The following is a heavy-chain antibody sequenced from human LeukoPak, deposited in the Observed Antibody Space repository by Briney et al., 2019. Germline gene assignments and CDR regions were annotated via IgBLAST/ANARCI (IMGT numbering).Heavy chain of an antibody. CDR1: GFTFSSYG. Sequence: GGSLRLSCAASGFTFSSYGMHWVRQAPGKGLEWVAVISYDGSNKYYADSVKGRFTIPRDNSKNTLYLQMNSLRAEDTAVYYCAVVPAATFDYWGQGTLVTVSS. V-gene: IGHV3-30*03. D-gene: IGHD2-2*01. CDR3: AVVPAATFDY. J-gene: IGHJ4*02. CDR2: ISYDGSNK.